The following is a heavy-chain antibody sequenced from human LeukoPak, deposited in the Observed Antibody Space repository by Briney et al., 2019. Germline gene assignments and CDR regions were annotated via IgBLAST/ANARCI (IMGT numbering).Heavy chain of an antibody. CDR3: ARHFTVGNFDY. CDR2: IMGSGGRT. D-gene: IGHD1-1*01. V-gene: IGHV3-23*01. J-gene: IGHJ4*02. Sequence: PGGSLRLSCAASGFTFSSYGMHWVRQAPGRGLEWVSVIMGSGGRTFYADSLKGRFTISRDNSRNTLYLQMNSLRAEDTAVYYCARHFTVGNFDYWGQGTLVTVSS. CDR1: GFTFSSYG.